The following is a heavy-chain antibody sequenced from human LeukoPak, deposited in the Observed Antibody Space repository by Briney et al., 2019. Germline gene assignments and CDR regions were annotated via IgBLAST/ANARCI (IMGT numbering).Heavy chain of an antibody. CDR2: ISYDGSNE. J-gene: IGHJ6*02. D-gene: IGHD3-10*01. V-gene: IGHV3-30*18. Sequence: GGSLRLSCAASGFTFSSYGMHWVRQALDKGLEWVAVISYDGSNEYYADSVKGRFTISRDNSKNTLYLQMNSLKAEDTAVYYCAKDREITAYYGMDGWGQGTTVTVSS. CDR1: GFTFSSYG. CDR3: AKDREITAYYGMDG.